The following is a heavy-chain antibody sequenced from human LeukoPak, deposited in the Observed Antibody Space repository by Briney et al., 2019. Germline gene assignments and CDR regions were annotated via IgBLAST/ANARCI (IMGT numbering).Heavy chain of an antibody. D-gene: IGHD5-18*01. CDR1: GFTFSSYS. V-gene: IGHV3-48*01. Sequence: PGGPLRLSCAASGFTFSSYSMNWVRQAPGKGLEWVSYISSSSSTIYYADSVKGRFTISRDNAKNSLYLQMNSLRAEDTAVYYCARDSGGYGLDYFDYWGQGTLVTVSS. CDR2: ISSSSSTI. CDR3: ARDSGGYGLDYFDY. J-gene: IGHJ4*02.